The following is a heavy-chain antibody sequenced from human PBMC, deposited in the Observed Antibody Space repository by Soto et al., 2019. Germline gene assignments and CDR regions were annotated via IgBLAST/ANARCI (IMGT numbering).Heavy chain of an antibody. D-gene: IGHD2-15*01. CDR3: ARLKVVAATYYFYY. CDR1: GFTFSSYS. V-gene: IGHV3-21*01. CDR2: ISSSSSYI. Sequence: EVQLVESGGGLVKPGGSLRLSCAASGFTFSSYSMNWVRQAPGKGLEWVSSISSSSSYIYYADSVKGRFTISRDNAKNSLYLQMNSLRAEDTAVYYCARLKVVAATYYFYYWGQGTLVTVSS. J-gene: IGHJ4*02.